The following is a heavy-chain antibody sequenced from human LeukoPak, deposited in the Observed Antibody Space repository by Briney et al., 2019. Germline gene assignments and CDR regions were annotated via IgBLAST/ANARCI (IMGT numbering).Heavy chain of an antibody. CDR1: GFTFSSYS. J-gene: IGHJ3*02. V-gene: IGHV3-7*01. D-gene: IGHD3-22*01. CDR3: ARGNMIVVVDGYFDI. CDR2: IKDDGSRK. Sequence: PGGSLRLSCAASGFTFSSYSMNWVRQAPGKGLEWVASIKDDGSRKNYGDSVKGRFTISRDNAKNSLYLQMNSLRAEDTAVYYCARGNMIVVVDGYFDIWGQGTVVTVSS.